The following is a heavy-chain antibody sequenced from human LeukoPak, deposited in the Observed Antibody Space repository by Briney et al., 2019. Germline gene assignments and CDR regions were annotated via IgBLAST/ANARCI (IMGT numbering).Heavy chain of an antibody. CDR2: IRRRRDGGTA. J-gene: IGHJ4*02. CDR3: SRSSGWLSVY. V-gene: IGHV3-49*03. D-gene: IGHD6-19*01. CDR1: GFTFGDYL. Sequence: GGSLRLSCTASGFTFGDYLMSWFRQAPGKGLEWIGFIRRRRDGGTAESAASVKGRFTISRDDSTSIAYLQMNSLKTEETAVYYCSRSSGWLSVYWGQGTLVTVSS.